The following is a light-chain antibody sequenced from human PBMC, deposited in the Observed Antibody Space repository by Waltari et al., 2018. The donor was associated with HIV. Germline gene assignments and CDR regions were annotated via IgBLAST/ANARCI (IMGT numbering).Light chain of an antibody. CDR2: EDI. CDR1: TLGDNY. Sequence: SYELAQPPSVHVSFAQTASSSCSGATLGDNYVSWYSHSPCQSPVLVIYEDIKRPSGIPERFSGSNSGDTGTLTISGTQAVDEADYYCQAWDSGTVVFGGGTKLTVL. V-gene: IGLV3-1*01. CDR3: QAWDSGTVV. J-gene: IGLJ2*01.